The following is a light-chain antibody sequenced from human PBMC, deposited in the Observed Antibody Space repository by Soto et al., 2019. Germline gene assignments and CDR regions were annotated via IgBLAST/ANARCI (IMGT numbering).Light chain of an antibody. J-gene: IGKJ2*01. CDR3: QQYDTYYT. CDR1: QSVSSN. CDR2: DVS. Sequence: EIVMTQSPATLSVSPGERATLSCWASQSVSSNLAWYQQKPGQAPRLLIYDVSTRATGIPTRFSGSGSGTEFTLTISSLQSEDFATYYCQQYDTYYTFGQGTKVAIK. V-gene: IGKV3D-15*01.